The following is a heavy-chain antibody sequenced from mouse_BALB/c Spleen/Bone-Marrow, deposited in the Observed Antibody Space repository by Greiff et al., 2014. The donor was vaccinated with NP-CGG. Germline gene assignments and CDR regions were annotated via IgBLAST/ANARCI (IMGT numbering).Heavy chain of an antibody. CDR3: ARDQGYYAMDY. Sequence: VQLQQSGPDLVKPSQSLSLTCTVTGYSIASGYSWHWIRQFPGNKLEWMGYIHYSGSTNYNPSLKSRISITRDTSKNKFFLQLNSVTTEDTATYYCARDQGYYAMDYWGQGTSVTVSS. CDR1: GYSIASGYS. CDR2: IHYSGST. V-gene: IGHV3-1*02. J-gene: IGHJ4*01.